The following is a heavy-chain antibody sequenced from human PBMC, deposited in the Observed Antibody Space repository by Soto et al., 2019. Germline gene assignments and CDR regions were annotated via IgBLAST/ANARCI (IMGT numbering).Heavy chain of an antibody. CDR1: GFTFSSYA. Sequence: GGSLRLSCAASGFTFSSYAMHWVRQAPGKGLEWVAVISYDGSNKYYADTVKGRFTISRDNSKNTLYQQMNSMRAEDTAVYYCARDGIVVVPAAAPSKYYYYYGMDVWGQGTTVTVSS. V-gene: IGHV3-30-3*01. D-gene: IGHD2-2*01. CDR2: ISYDGSNK. J-gene: IGHJ6*02. CDR3: ARDGIVVVPAAAPSKYYYYYGMDV.